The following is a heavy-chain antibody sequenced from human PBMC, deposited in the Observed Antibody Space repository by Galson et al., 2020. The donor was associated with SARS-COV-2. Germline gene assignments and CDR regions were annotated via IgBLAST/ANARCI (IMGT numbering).Heavy chain of an antibody. D-gene: IGHD6-19*01. Sequence: GGSLRLSCAASGFTFSSYEMNWVRQAPGKGLEWVSYISSSSSTIYYADSVKGRFTISRDNAKNSLYLQMNSLRAEDTAVYYCARDSSGWLPYYYYMDVWGKGTTVTVSS. V-gene: IGHV3-48*03. CDR1: GFTFSSYE. CDR2: ISSSSSTI. CDR3: ARDSSGWLPYYYYMDV. J-gene: IGHJ6*03.